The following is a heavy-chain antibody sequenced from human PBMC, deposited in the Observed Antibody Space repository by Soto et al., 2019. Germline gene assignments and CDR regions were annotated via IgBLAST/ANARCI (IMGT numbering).Heavy chain of an antibody. CDR2: ISYDGSNK. Sequence: QVQLVESGGGEVQPGRSLRLSCAASGFTFSSYGMHWVRQAPGKGLEWVAVISYDGSNKYYADSVKGRFTISRDNSKNTLYLQMNSLRAEDTVVYYCAREYSSSWYAFFDYWGQGTLVTVSS. CDR3: AREYSSSWYAFFDY. D-gene: IGHD6-13*01. V-gene: IGHV3-30*03. J-gene: IGHJ4*02. CDR1: GFTFSSYG.